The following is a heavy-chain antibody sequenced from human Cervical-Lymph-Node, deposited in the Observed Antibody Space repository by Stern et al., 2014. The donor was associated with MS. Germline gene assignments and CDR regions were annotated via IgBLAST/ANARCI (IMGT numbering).Heavy chain of an antibody. V-gene: IGHV1-69*01. CDR2: IIPIIGTA. CDR1: GGTFSYYA. D-gene: IGHD1-26*01. J-gene: IGHJ3*02. Sequence: DQLVESGPEVKKPGSSVKVSCKASGGTFSYYALSWVRQAPGQGLEWMGGIIPIIGTANYAQNFQGRLTITADESKRTAYMALSTVRSEDAAFYSCARDTRHANGSPFAFDIWGQGTMVTVSS. CDR3: ARDTRHANGSPFAFDI.